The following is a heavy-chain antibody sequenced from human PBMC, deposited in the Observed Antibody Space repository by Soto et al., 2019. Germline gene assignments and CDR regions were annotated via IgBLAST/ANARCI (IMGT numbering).Heavy chain of an antibody. Sequence: SETLSLTCGVSGGSISSGVYYWSWIRQHPGKGLEWIGYIYYSGSTYYNPSLKSRVTISVDTSKNQFSLKLSSVTAADTAVYYCARAHYYDSSGYYEEGIWYFDYWGQGTLVTVSS. CDR1: GGSISSGVYY. D-gene: IGHD3-22*01. CDR3: ARAHYYDSSGYYEEGIWYFDY. V-gene: IGHV4-30-4*08. J-gene: IGHJ4*02. CDR2: IYYSGST.